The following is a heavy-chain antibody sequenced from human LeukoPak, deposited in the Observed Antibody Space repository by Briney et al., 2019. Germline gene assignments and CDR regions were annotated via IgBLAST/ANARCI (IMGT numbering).Heavy chain of an antibody. V-gene: IGHV1-2*04. D-gene: IGHD6-13*01. Sequence: ASVKVSCKASGYTFTGYYMHWVRQAPGQGLEWMGWINPNSGGTNYAQKFQGWVTMTRDTSISTAYMELSRLRSDDTAVYYCATGIAAAGTDAFDIWGKRTMATVSS. CDR3: ATGIAAAGTDAFDI. CDR2: INPNSGGT. J-gene: IGHJ3*02. CDR1: GYTFTGYY.